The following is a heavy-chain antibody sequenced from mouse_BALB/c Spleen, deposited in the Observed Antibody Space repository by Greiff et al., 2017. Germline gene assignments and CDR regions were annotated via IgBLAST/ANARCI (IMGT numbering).Heavy chain of an antibody. J-gene: IGHJ2*01. CDR2: ISSGGSYT. D-gene: IGHD2-2*01. V-gene: IGHV5-9-3*01. Sequence: EVKLEESGGGLVKPGGSLKLSCAASGFTFSSYAMSWVRQTPEKRLEWVATISSGGSYTYYPDSVKGRFTISRDNAKNTLYLQMSSLRSEDTAMYYCARGGVTTFFDYWGQGTTLTVSS. CDR3: ARGGVTTFFDY. CDR1: GFTFSSYA.